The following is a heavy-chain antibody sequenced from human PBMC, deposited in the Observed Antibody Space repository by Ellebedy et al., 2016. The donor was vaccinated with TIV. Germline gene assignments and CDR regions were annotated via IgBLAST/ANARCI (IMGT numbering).Heavy chain of an antibody. Sequence: MPSETLSLTCTVSGGSVSSDHYYWSWIRQPPGKGLEYIGRVYYSGSPYYNPSFKSRVTLSADTSKNQFSLNLRTVTAADTAVYYCARTDPWQPIDDWGQGILVSVSS. CDR3: ARTDPWQPIDD. CDR2: VYYSGSP. J-gene: IGHJ4*02. V-gene: IGHV4-39*01. CDR1: GGSVSSDHYY. D-gene: IGHD2-21*02.